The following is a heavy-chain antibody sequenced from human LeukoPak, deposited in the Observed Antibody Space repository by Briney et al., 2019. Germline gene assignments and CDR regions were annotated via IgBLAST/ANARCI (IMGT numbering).Heavy chain of an antibody. J-gene: IGHJ4*02. Sequence: TGGSLRLSCAASGFTFSSYWMSWVRQAPGKGLEWVANIKQDGGENYYVDSVKGRFTISRDNAKNSLYLQMNSLRAEDTALYYCARVSDISVAAYFDYWGQGTLVTVSS. CDR3: ARVSDISVAAYFDY. D-gene: IGHD6-19*01. CDR2: IKQDGGEN. V-gene: IGHV3-7*03. CDR1: GFTFSSYW.